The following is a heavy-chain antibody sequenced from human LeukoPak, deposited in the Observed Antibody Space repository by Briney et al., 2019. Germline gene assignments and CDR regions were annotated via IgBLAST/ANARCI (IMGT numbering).Heavy chain of an antibody. CDR2: VIAISGTT. CDR1: GDSFNNFA. J-gene: IGHJ6*03. Sequence: SVKVSCKASGDSFNNFAFSWVRQAPGQGLEWMGGVIAISGTTNYAQRFQGRVTITTDESTNTAYMHLSSLRSEDSALYYCVRGKRSGYFGATTYYNDFYYMDVWGKGTTVTVSS. V-gene: IGHV1-69*05. D-gene: IGHD3-10*01. CDR3: VRGKRSGYFGATTYYNDFYYMDV.